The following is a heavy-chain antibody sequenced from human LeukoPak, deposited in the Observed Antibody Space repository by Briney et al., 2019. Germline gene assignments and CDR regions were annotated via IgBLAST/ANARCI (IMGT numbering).Heavy chain of an antibody. CDR3: ARNVVVPAAHYYYYMDV. CDR2: IYTSGST. Sequence: SETLSLTCTVSGGSISSYYRSWIRQPAGKGLEWIGRIYTSGSTNYNPSLKSRVTMSVDTSKNQFSLKLSSVTAADTAVYYCARNVVVPAAHYYYYMDVWGKGTTVTVSS. D-gene: IGHD2-2*01. CDR1: GGSISSYY. J-gene: IGHJ6*03. V-gene: IGHV4-4*07.